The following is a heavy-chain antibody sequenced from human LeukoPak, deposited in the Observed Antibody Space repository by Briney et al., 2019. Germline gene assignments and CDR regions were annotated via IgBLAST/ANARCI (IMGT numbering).Heavy chain of an antibody. CDR1: GFTLSSNY. CDR2: IYSGGDT. Sequence: GGSLRLSCAASGFTLSSNYMSWVRQAPGKGLEWVSVIYSGGDTYYADSVKGRFTISRDNSKNTLYLQMNSLRAEDTAVYYCATEDTFGFDYWGQGTLVTVSS. CDR3: ATEDTFGFDY. D-gene: IGHD3-10*01. V-gene: IGHV3-53*01. J-gene: IGHJ4*02.